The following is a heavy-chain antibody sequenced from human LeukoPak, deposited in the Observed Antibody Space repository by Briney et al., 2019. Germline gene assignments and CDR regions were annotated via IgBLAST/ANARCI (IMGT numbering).Heavy chain of an antibody. J-gene: IGHJ5*02. D-gene: IGHD4-23*01. CDR3: ARGPNKSDGGNSGSAWFDP. CDR1: GYTFTTYD. V-gene: IGHV1-8*01. CDR2: MNPNGGNT. Sequence: ASVKVSCKASGYTFTTYDINWVRQATGQGLEWLGWMNPNGGNTGYAQKFQGRVTMTRNTSISTAYMELSSLRSEDTAVYYCARGPNKSDGGNSGSAWFDPWGQGTLVTVSS.